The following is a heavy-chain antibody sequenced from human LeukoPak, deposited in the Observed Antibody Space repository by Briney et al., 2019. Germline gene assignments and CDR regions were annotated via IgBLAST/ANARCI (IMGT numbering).Heavy chain of an antibody. J-gene: IGHJ4*02. CDR2: IYSAGST. Sequence: GGSLRLSCAASGFTVSSNYMSWVRQSPGKGLEWVSIIYSAGSTYYADSVRGRFTISRDSSKNTVCLQMNSRRVEDTAVYYCASGEVGVRKFYSDPFHYWGQGTLVTVSP. D-gene: IGHD2-15*01. CDR3: ASGEVGVRKFYSDPFHY. CDR1: GFTVSSNY. V-gene: IGHV3-53*01.